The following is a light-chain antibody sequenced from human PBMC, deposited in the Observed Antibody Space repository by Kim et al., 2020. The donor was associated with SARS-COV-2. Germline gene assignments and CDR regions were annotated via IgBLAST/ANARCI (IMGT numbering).Light chain of an antibody. V-gene: IGLV4-69*01. CDR3: QTWGTGNVV. Sequence: QPALTQSPSASASLGASVKLTCTLSSGHSSYAIAWHQQQPEKGPRYLMKLNSDGSHSKGDGIPDRFSGSSSGAERYLTISSLQSEDEADYYCQTWGTGNVVFGGGTQLTVL. CDR2: LNSDGSH. CDR1: SGHSSYA. J-gene: IGLJ2*01.